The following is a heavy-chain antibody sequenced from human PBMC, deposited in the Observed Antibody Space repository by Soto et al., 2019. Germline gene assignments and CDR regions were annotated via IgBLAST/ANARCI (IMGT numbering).Heavy chain of an antibody. CDR3: ATGPRVDTAMVEDY. V-gene: IGHV1-24*01. J-gene: IGHJ4*02. D-gene: IGHD5-18*01. CDR1: GYTLTELS. Sequence: ASVKVSCKVSGYTLTELSMHWVRQAPGKGLEWMGGFDPEDGETIYAQKFQGRVTMTEDTSTDTAYMELSSPRSEDTAVYYCATGPRVDTAMVEDYWGQGTLVTVSS. CDR2: FDPEDGET.